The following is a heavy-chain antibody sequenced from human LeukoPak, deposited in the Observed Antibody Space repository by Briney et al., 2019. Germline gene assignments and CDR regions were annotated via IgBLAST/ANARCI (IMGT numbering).Heavy chain of an antibody. Sequence: GGSLRLSCAASGFTFRSQWMSWVRRAPGKGREWVANIKEDGNEKHYVDSVTGRFTISRDNAKNSLYLQMNSLRVEDTAVYYCVRGKAGDWGQGTLVTVSS. CDR3: VRGKAGD. CDR1: GFTFRSQW. D-gene: IGHD3-10*01. J-gene: IGHJ4*02. V-gene: IGHV3-7*03. CDR2: IKEDGNEK.